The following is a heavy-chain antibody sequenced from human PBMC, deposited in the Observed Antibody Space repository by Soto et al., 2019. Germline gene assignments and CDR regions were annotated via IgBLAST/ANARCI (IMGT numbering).Heavy chain of an antibody. CDR1: GGSISSGGYY. CDR2: IYYSGST. J-gene: IGHJ4*02. Sequence: PSETLSLTCTVSGGSISSGGYYWSWIRQHPGKGLEWIGYIYYSGSTYYNPSLKSRVTISVDTSKNQFSLKLSSVTAADTAVYYCARAISGYDYRFDYWGQGTLVTVSS. CDR3: ARAISGYDYRFDY. D-gene: IGHD5-12*01. V-gene: IGHV4-31*03.